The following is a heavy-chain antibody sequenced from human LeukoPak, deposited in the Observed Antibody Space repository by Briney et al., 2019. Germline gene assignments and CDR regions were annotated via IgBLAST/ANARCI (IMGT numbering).Heavy chain of an antibody. CDR1: GYSISSSYY. V-gene: IGHV4-61*01. CDR3: ARDRRRAVQRYGFDP. D-gene: IGHD1-1*01. J-gene: IGHJ5*02. Sequence: SETLSLTCAVSGYSISSSYYWSWIRQPPGKGLEWIGYIYYSGSTNYNPSLKSRVTISVDTSKNQFSLKLSSVTAADTAVYYCARDRRRAVQRYGFDPWGQGTLVTVSS. CDR2: IYYSGST.